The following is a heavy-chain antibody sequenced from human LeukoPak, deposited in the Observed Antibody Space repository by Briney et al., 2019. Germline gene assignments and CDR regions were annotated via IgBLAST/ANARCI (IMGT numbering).Heavy chain of an antibody. V-gene: IGHV3-74*01. J-gene: IGHJ5*02. CDR1: GFTFSSYW. D-gene: IGHD2-15*01. CDR2: INDDGSDT. CDR3: VRGGPSTWS. Sequence: PGGSLRLSCAASGFTFSSYWMHWVRQAPGKGPVWVSRINDDGSDTIYADSVRGRFTISRDDAKNTVYLQMNNLRAEDTAVYYCVRGGPSTWSWGQGTLVTVSS.